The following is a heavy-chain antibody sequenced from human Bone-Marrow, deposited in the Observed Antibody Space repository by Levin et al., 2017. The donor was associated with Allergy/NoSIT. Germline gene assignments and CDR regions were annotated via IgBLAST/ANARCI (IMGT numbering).Heavy chain of an antibody. Sequence: GESLKISCAASGFTFSDYEMNWVRQAPGKGLEWVAYISATGSSVLYADSVKGRFTISRDNAGASLYLQMNSLSADDTAVYYCARGPGNKWVPSPFDHWGQGTLVTGSP. D-gene: IGHD1-26*01. CDR3: ARGPGNKWVPSPFDH. CDR1: GFTFSDYE. V-gene: IGHV3-48*03. J-gene: IGHJ4*02. CDR2: ISATGSSV.